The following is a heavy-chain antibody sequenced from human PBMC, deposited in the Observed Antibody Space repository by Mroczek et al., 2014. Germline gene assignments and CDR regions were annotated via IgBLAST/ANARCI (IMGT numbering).Heavy chain of an antibody. J-gene: IGHJ4*02. CDR1: GGSISSSSYY. CDR3: ARHRINKIHY. D-gene: IGHD1/OR15-1a*01. V-gene: IGHV4-39*01. CDR2: IYYSGST. Sequence: KESGPGLVKPSETLSLTCTVSGGSISSSSYYWGWIRQPPGKGLEWIGSIYYSGSTYYNPSLKSRVTISVDTSKNQFSLKLSSVTAADTAVYYCARHRINKIHYWGQGTLVTVSS.